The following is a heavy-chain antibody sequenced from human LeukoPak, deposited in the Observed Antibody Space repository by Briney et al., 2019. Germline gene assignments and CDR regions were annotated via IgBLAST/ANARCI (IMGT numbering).Heavy chain of an antibody. CDR1: GGTFSSYA. D-gene: IGHD6-13*01. V-gene: IGHV1-69*13. CDR3: ARYSSSWYGVLYGMDV. J-gene: IGHJ6*02. CDR2: IIPIFGTA. Sequence: SVKVSCKASGGTFSSYAISWVRQAPGQGLEWMGGIIPIFGTANYAQKFQGRVTITADESTSTAYMELSSLRSEDTAVYYCARYSSSWYGVLYGMDVWGQGTTVTVSS.